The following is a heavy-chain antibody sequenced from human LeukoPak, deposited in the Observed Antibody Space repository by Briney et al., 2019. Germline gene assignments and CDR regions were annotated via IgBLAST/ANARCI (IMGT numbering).Heavy chain of an antibody. CDR2: ISDSGNT. D-gene: IGHD3-10*01. CDR1: GFTLSSYA. Sequence: GRSLRLSCAASGFTLSSYAMSWVRQAPGKGLEWVSAISDSGNTYHADSVKGRFTISRDSSKNTLFLQMNRLRPEDAAVYYCARVRSGSGSYNSATSQIDYWGQGTLVTVSS. CDR3: ARVRSGSGSYNSATSQIDY. J-gene: IGHJ4*02. V-gene: IGHV3-23*01.